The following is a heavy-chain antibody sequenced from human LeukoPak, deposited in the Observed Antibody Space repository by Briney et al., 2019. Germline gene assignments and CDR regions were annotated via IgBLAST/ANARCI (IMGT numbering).Heavy chain of an antibody. J-gene: IGHJ2*01. Sequence: QPGGSLRLSCAASGFTFSSYAMSWVRQAPGKGLEWVGFISYDGTKTEYGDSVKGRFTISRDISKNTVHLHSTSLTTEDTSVFFCAKDNILKYFGAGTTNWYFDVWGRGTLVTVSS. CDR1: GFTFSSYA. V-gene: IGHV3-30*18. D-gene: IGHD3-10*01. CDR3: AKDNILKYFGAGTTNWYFDV. CDR2: ISYDGTKT.